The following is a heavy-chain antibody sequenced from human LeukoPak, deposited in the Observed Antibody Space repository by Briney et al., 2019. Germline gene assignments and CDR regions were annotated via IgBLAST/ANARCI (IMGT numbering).Heavy chain of an antibody. CDR3: AKGSVVVAARGAFDI. CDR2: ISWNSGSI. D-gene: IGHD2-15*01. CDR1: GFTFDDYA. J-gene: IGHJ3*02. V-gene: IGHV3-9*03. Sequence: PGGSLRLSCAASGFTFDDYAMHWVRQAPGKGLEWVSGISWNSGSIGYADSVKGRFTISRDNAKNSLYLQMNSLRAEDMALYYCAKGSVVVAARGAFDIWGQGTMVTVSS.